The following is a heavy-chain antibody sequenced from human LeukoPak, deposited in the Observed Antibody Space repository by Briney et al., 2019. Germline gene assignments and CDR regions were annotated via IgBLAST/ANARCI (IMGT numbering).Heavy chain of an antibody. J-gene: IGHJ4*02. CDR2: ISYDGSNN. Sequence: PGRSLRLSCAASGFTFSSFAVHWVRQAPGKGLEWVTVISYDGSNNYYADSVKGRFTISRDNSKNTLYLQMNSLTAEDTAVYYCARDDRGIAAAGFFDYWGQGTLVTVSS. V-gene: IGHV3-30-3*01. CDR3: ARDDRGIAAAGFFDY. CDR1: GFTFSSFA. D-gene: IGHD6-13*01.